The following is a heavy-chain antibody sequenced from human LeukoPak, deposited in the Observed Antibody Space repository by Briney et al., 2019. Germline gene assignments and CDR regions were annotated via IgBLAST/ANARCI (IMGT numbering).Heavy chain of an antibody. CDR2: ISGSGGST. CDR1: GFTFSSYA. D-gene: IGHD3-22*01. J-gene: IGHJ4*02. Sequence: GGSLRLSCAASGFTFSSYAMSWVRQAPGKGLEWVSAISGSGGSTYYADSVKGRFTISRDNSKNTLYLQMNSLRAEDTAVYYCASRPYYDSSGYGMYWGQGTLVTVSS. V-gene: IGHV3-23*01. CDR3: ASRPYYDSSGYGMY.